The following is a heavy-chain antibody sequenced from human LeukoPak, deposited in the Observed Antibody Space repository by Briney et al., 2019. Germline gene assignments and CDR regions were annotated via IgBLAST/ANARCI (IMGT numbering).Heavy chain of an antibody. D-gene: IGHD6-13*01. V-gene: IGHV3-23*01. CDR2: ISGNGGSA. Sequence: GWSLRLSCPASGFSFSNYAMSWVRQAPGKGLEWVSTISGNGGSAYYADSVKDRFTISRDNSKNTLYLQMNSMRPEDTAVYYCAKGGYSNNYDYYFDYWGQGTLVTVSS. J-gene: IGHJ4*02. CDR1: GFSFSNYA. CDR3: AKGGYSNNYDYYFDY.